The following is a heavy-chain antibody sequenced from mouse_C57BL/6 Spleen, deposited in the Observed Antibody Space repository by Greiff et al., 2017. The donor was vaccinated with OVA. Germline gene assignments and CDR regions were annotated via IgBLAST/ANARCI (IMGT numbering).Heavy chain of an antibody. D-gene: IGHD1-1*01. J-gene: IGHJ3*01. CDR1: GYTFTSYW. V-gene: IGHV1-50*01. CDR2: IDPSDSYT. CDR3: ASRSYYGSSLFAY. Sequence: QVQLQQPGAELVKPGASVKLSCKASGYTFTSYWMQWVKQRPGQGLEWIGEIDPSDSYTNYNQKFKGKATLTVDTSSSTDYMQLSSLTSEDSAVYYCASRSYYGSSLFAYWGQGTLVTVSA.